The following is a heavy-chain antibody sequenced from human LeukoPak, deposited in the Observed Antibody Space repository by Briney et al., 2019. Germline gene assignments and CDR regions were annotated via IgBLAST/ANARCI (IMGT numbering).Heavy chain of an antibody. CDR1: GFTFSSYG. V-gene: IGHV3-33*01. J-gene: IGHJ4*02. CDR2: IWYDGSNK. Sequence: PGGSLRLSCAASGFTFSSYGMHWVRQAPGKGLEWVAVIWYDGSNKYYADSVKGRFTISRDNSKNTLYLQMNSLRAEDTAVYYCASSYGSGFDGFWGQGTLVTVSP. D-gene: IGHD3-10*01. CDR3: ASSYGSGFDGF.